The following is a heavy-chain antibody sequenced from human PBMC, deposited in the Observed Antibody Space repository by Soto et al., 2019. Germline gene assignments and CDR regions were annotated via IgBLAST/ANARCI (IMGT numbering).Heavy chain of an antibody. D-gene: IGHD2-2*01. V-gene: IGHV4-31*03. Sequence: QVQLQESGPGLVKPSQTLSLTCTVSGGSISSGGYYWSWIRQHPGKGLEWIGYIYYSGSTYYNPSLKSRVTISVDTSKNQFSLXLSSVTXAXTXXYYCXRQYCISTSCYVLDNFNWFDPWGQGTLVTVSS. CDR1: GGSISSGGYY. CDR3: XRQYCISTSCYVLDNFNWFDP. J-gene: IGHJ5*02. CDR2: IYYSGST.